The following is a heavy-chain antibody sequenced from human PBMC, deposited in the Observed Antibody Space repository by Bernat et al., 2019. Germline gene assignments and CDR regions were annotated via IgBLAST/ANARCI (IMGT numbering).Heavy chain of an antibody. V-gene: IGHV3-21*02. CDR3: VRDGLVYARSSYMDV. J-gene: IGHJ6*03. D-gene: IGHD2-8*01. Sequence: EEQLVESGGGLVKPGESLRVSCAASGFAFSTYGMNWVRQAPGKGLEWLSYISPNTSHIYYADSVRGRFTISRDNPKNSLYLQMNSLTAEDTAVYYCVRDGLVYARSSYMDVWGKGTTVTVSS. CDR2: ISPNTSHI. CDR1: GFAFSTYG.